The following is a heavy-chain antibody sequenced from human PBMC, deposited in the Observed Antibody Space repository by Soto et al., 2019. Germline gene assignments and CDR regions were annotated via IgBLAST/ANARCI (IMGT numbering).Heavy chain of an antibody. CDR1: GFTFSVNG. CDR2: ISSDGYDK. J-gene: IGHJ5*02. Sequence: GGSLRLSCAASGFTFSVNGMHWVRQAPGKGLEWVAVISSDGYDKDYADSVKGRFTISRDNSKGTWYLQMNSLRTEDTAMYYCAKRADDYNKFDPWGQGTLVTVSS. D-gene: IGHD4-4*01. CDR3: AKRADDYNKFDP. V-gene: IGHV3-30*18.